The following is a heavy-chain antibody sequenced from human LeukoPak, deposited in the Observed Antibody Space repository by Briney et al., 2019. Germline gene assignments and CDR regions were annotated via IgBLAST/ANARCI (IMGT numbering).Heavy chain of an antibody. CDR1: GYTLTSYG. V-gene: IGHV1-18*01. Sequence: ASVKVSCKASGYTLTSYGISWVRQAPGQGLEWMGWISAYNGNTNYAQKLQGRVTMTTDTSTSTACMELRSLRSDDTAVYYCARLELGGYYFGYWGQGTLVTVSS. J-gene: IGHJ4*02. D-gene: IGHD3-10*01. CDR3: ARLELGGYYFGY. CDR2: ISAYNGNT.